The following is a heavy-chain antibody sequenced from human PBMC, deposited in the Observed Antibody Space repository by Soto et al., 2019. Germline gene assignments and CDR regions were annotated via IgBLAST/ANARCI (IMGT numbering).Heavy chain of an antibody. D-gene: IGHD1-7*01. CDR2: IYRHGRT. V-gene: IGHV3-66*01. CDR1: GLAVTHNY. CDR3: ARAEVNYDPFDF. Sequence: EVQLMESGGAVVKPGESLRLSCAAHGLAVTHNYMAWVRQAPGKGLEWVAIIYRHGRTYYDDSVKGRFPVSRDRSTNTADLQMNSLRGNDTAVYYCARAEVNYDPFDFWGLGTVVTVSS. J-gene: IGHJ4*02.